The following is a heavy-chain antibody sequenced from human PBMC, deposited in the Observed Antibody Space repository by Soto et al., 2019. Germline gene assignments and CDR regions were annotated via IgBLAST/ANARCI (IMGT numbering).Heavy chain of an antibody. CDR2: IIPIFGTA. Sequence: SVKVSFKASGGTFSSYAISWVRQAPGQGLEWMGGIIPIFGTANYAQKFQGRVTITADKSTSTAYMELSSLRSEDTAVYYCAREPHTIFGVVTSYGMDVWGQGTTVTVS. J-gene: IGHJ6*02. V-gene: IGHV1-69*06. D-gene: IGHD3-3*01. CDR3: AREPHTIFGVVTSYGMDV. CDR1: GGTFSSYA.